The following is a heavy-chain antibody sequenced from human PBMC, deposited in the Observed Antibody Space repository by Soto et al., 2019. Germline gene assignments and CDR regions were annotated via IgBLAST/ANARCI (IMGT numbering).Heavy chain of an antibody. CDR2: INPSGGST. V-gene: IGHV1-46*01. CDR1: GYTFTSYY. Sequence: ASVKLSCKASGYTFTSYYIHWVRQAPRQGLEWMGIINPSGGSTSYAQKFQGRVTMTRDTSTSTVYMELSSLRSEDTAVYYCARDLGVTATKGALDIWGQGTMLTVSS. D-gene: IGHD2-21*02. CDR3: ARDLGVTATKGALDI. J-gene: IGHJ3*02.